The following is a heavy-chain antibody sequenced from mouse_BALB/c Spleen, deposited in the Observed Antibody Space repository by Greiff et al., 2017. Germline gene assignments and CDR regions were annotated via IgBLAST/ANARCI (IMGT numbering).Heavy chain of an antibody. CDR1: GFTFSDYY. CDR3: ARDHYYAMDY. V-gene: IGHV5-4*02. J-gene: IGHJ4*01. Sequence: EVKLEESGGGLVKPGGSLKLSCAASGFTFSDYYMYWVRQTPEKRLEWVATISDGGSYTYYPDSVKGRFTISRDNAKNNLYLQMSSLKSEDTAMYYCARDHYYAMDYWGQGTSVTVSS. CDR2: ISDGGSYT.